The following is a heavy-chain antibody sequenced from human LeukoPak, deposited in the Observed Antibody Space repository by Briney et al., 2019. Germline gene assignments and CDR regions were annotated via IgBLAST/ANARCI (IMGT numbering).Heavy chain of an antibody. CDR2: IYYSGST. D-gene: IGHD6-19*01. Sequence: PSETLSLTCTVSGGSITSSSYYWGWIRQPPGKGLEWIGSIYYSGSTYYNPSLKSRVTISIDTSKNQFSLKLSSVTAADTAVYYCARGIAMPDSPNKNWFDPWGQGILATVSS. V-gene: IGHV4-39*07. J-gene: IGHJ5*02. CDR1: GGSITSSSYY. CDR3: ARGIAMPDSPNKNWFDP.